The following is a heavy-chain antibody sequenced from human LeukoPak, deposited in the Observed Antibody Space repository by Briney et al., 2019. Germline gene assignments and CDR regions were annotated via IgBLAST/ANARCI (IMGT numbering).Heavy chain of an antibody. J-gene: IGHJ4*02. D-gene: IGHD3-10*01. CDR3: ARDSGSGSYYPSDY. V-gene: IGHV3-30*14. CDR2: ISYDASNK. CDR1: GFTFSAFA. Sequence: GGSLRLSCAASGFTFSAFAMHWARQAPGKGLEWVAAISYDASNKYYADSVKGRFTISRDNSKNTLYLQMNSLRVEDTAVYYCARDSGSGSYYPSDYWGQGTLVTVSS.